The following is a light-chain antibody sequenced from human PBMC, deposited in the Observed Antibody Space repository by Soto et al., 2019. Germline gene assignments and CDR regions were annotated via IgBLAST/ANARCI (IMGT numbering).Light chain of an antibody. CDR1: SSNFGSNT. CDR2: GND. J-gene: IGLJ2*01. V-gene: IGLV1-44*01. Sequence: QSVLTQPPSASGTPGQRVTISCSGSSSNFGSNTVNWYQQLPGAAPKLLIYGNDQRPSGVPDRFSGSKSGTSASLAISGLQSEDEADSSCAAWDDSLNGPVFGGGTQLTVL. CDR3: AAWDDSLNGPV.